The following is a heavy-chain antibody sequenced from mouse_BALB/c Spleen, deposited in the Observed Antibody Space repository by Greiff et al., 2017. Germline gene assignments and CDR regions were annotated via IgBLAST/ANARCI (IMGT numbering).Heavy chain of an antibody. CDR3: AREGESSLFDY. CDR1: GYSITSGYY. CDR2: ISYDGSN. V-gene: IGHV3-6*02. Sequence: EVQLQQSGPGLVKPSQSLSLTCSVTGYSITSGYYWNWIRQFPGNKLEWMGYISYDGSNNYNPSLKNRISITRDTSKNQFFLKLNSVTTEDTATYYCAREGESSLFDYWGQGTTLTVSS. J-gene: IGHJ2*01.